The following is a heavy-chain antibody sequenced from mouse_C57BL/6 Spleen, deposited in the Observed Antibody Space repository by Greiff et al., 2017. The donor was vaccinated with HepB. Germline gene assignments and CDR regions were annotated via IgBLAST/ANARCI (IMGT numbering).Heavy chain of an antibody. Sequence: QVTLKVSGPELVKPGASVKISCKASGYAFSSSWMNWVKQRPGKGLEWIGRIYPGDGDTNYNGKFKGKATLTADKSSSTAYMQLSSLTSEDSAVYFCARGQLRLRMDYWGQGTSVTVSS. V-gene: IGHV1-82*01. CDR1: GYAFSSSW. D-gene: IGHD3-2*02. CDR3: ARGQLRLRMDY. J-gene: IGHJ4*01. CDR2: IYPGDGDT.